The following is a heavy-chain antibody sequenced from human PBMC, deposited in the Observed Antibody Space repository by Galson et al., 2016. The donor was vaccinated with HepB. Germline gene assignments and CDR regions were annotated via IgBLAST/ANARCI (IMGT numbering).Heavy chain of an antibody. Sequence: TLSLTCTLNGGSSRDYYWSWIRQPPGKGLEWIGAVNHSGSPNYNPSLKTRATVSLDTSETQFSLRLTSVTAADTAVYYCARGTRYNWNYLDYWGQGNLVTVSS. CDR1: GGSSRDYY. CDR2: VNHSGSP. J-gene: IGHJ4*02. V-gene: IGHV4-34*01. CDR3: ARGTRYNWNYLDY. D-gene: IGHD1-20*01.